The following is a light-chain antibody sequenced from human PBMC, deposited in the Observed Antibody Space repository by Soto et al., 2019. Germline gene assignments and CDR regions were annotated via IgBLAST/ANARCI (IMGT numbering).Light chain of an antibody. J-gene: IGKJ1*01. CDR3: QQYNSYPWT. V-gene: IGKV1-5*01. CDR2: DAS. Sequence: DIQMTQSPSTLSASVGDSVTITCRASQSISSWLAWYQQKPGKAPKLLIYDASSLESGVHSRCSGSGAGTEFTLTISSLQPDDFASYYCQQYNSYPWTCGQGTKLEIK. CDR1: QSISSW.